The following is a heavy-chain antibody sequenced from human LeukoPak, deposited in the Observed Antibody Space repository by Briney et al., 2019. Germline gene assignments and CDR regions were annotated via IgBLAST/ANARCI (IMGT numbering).Heavy chain of an antibody. D-gene: IGHD1-1*01. CDR2: INPSGGST. J-gene: IGHJ5*02. V-gene: IGHV1-46*01. CDR1: GYTFTSYY. Sequence: ASVKVSCKASGYTFTSYYMHWARQAPGQGLEWMGIINPSGGSTSYAQKFQGRVTITADESTSTAYMELSSLRSEDTAVYYCARDMEGFDPWGQGTLVTVSS. CDR3: ARDMEGFDP.